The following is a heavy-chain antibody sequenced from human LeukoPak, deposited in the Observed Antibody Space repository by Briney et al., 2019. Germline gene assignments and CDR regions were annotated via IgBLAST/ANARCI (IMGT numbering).Heavy chain of an antibody. CDR2: ISGDGGST. CDR3: ATNLLSSYYYDSSGSYG. V-gene: IGHV3-43*02. J-gene: IGHJ4*02. Sequence: GGSLRLSCAASGFTFDDYAMHWVRQAPGKGLEWVSLISGDGGSTYYADSVKGRFTISRDNSKNSLYLQMNSLRTEDTALYYCATNLLSSYYYDSSGSYGRGPGILVTVSS. CDR1: GFTFDDYA. D-gene: IGHD3-22*01.